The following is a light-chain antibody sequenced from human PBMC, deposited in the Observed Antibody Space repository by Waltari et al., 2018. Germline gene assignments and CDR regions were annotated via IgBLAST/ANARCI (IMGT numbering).Light chain of an antibody. CDR2: KDT. CDR3: QSTDNSGFVVV. Sequence: SYELTQPPSVSVSPGQTARITCSGDALPRTFAFWYQQKPGQAPVLVIYKDTERPSGIPDRFSGSTSGTTVTLTISGVQAEDEADYYCQSTDNSGFVVVLGGGTKLTVL. CDR1: ALPRTF. J-gene: IGLJ2*01. V-gene: IGLV3-25*03.